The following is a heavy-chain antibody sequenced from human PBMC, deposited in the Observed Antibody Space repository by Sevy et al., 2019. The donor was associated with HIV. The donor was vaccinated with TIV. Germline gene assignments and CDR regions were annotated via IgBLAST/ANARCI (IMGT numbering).Heavy chain of an antibody. CDR1: GFTFSSYG. V-gene: IGHV3-33*01. CDR2: IWYDGSNK. Sequence: GGSLRLSCAASGFTFSSYGMHWVRQAPGKGLEWVAVIWYDGSNKYYADSVKGRFTISRDNSKNTLCLQMNSLRAEDTAVYYCARDTNDFWSGYYNYWGQGTLVTVSS. J-gene: IGHJ4*02. D-gene: IGHD3-3*01. CDR3: ARDTNDFWSGYYNY.